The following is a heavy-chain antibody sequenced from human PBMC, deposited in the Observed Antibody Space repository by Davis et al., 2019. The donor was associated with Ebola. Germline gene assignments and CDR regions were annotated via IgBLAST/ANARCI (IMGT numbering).Heavy chain of an antibody. CDR2: INHSGST. V-gene: IGHV4-34*01. CDR3: ARNRRYYYYGMDV. J-gene: IGHJ6*02. CDR1: GGSFSGYY. Sequence: SETLSLTCAVYGGSFSGYYWSWIRQPPGKGLEWIGEINHSGSTNYNPSLKSRVTISVDTSKNQFSLQLNSVTPEDTAVYYCARNRRYYYYGMDVWGQGTTVTVSS.